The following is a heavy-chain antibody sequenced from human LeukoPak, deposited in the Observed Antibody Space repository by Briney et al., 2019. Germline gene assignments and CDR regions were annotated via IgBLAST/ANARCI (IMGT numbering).Heavy chain of an antibody. V-gene: IGHV1-69*05. CDR1: GGTFSSYA. CDR3: ARGTYYYDSSGYYYKHFQH. D-gene: IGHD3-22*01. J-gene: IGHJ1*01. Sequence: SVKVSCKASGGTFSSYAISWVPQAPGQGLEWMGGIIPIFGTANYAQKFQGRVTITTDESTSTAYMELSSLRSEDTAVYYCARGTYYYDSSGYYYKHFQHWGQGTLVTVSS. CDR2: IIPIFGTA.